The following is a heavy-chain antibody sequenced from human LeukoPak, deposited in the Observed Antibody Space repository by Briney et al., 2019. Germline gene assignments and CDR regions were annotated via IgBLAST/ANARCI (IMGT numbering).Heavy chain of an antibody. CDR3: ARSTQYFDY. CDR2: TYYRSNWYN. J-gene: IGHJ4*02. V-gene: IGHV6-1*01. D-gene: IGHD1-1*01. CDR1: GDSVSSNSAT. Sequence: PSQTLSLTCAISGDSVSSNSATWDWIRQSPSRGLEWLGRTYYRSNWYNDSAESVRSRITIIPDTSKNQFYLQLHSVTPEDTAVYYCARSTQYFDYWGQGTLVTVSS.